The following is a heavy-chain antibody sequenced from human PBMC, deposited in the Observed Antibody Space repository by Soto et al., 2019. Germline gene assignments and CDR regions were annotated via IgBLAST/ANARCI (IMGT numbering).Heavy chain of an antibody. V-gene: IGHV3-30-3*01. CDR1: RFTFSSYA. CDR2: ISHDGSEK. D-gene: IGHD6-13*01. CDR3: ARAAAYFYHYYYAMDV. Sequence: QVQLVESGGGVVQPGKSLRLSCAASRFTFSSYAMDWVRQAPGKGLEWVAVISHDGSEKYYGDSVKGRFTISRDNPKNTVYLQMNSLRPEDTAVYYCARAAAYFYHYYYAMDVWGQGTAVNVSS. J-gene: IGHJ6*02.